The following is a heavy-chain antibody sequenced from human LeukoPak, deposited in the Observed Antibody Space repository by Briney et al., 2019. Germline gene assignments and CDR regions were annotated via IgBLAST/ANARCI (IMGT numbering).Heavy chain of an antibody. D-gene: IGHD1-26*01. Sequence: GRSLRLSCAASGFTFSSYGMHWVRQAPGKGLGWVAVISYDGSNKYYADSVKGRFTISRDNSKNTLYLQMNSLRAEDTAVYYCAKDREEVGATGAFTALDYWGQGTLVTVSS. V-gene: IGHV3-30*18. CDR3: AKDREEVGATGAFTALDY. CDR1: GFTFSSYG. CDR2: ISYDGSNK. J-gene: IGHJ4*02.